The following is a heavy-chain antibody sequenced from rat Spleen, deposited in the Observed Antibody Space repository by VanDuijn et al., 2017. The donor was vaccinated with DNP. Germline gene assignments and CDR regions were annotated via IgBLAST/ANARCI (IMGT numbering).Heavy chain of an antibody. V-gene: IGHV5S13*01. D-gene: IGHD1-11*01. CDR3: VRDIEGY. CDR1: GLTFSHYG. CDR2: INAGGGNT. J-gene: IGHJ2*01. Sequence: EVQVVQSGGGLVQPGRSLKLSCVVSGLTFSHYGMAWVRQAPTKGLEWVASINAGGGNTFYRDSVKGRFTVSRDNAKNTQYLQMDSLRSEDTATYYCVRDIEGYWGQGVMVTVSS.